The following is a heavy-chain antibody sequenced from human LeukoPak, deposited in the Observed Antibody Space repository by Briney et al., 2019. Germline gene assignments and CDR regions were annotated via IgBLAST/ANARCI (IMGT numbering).Heavy chain of an antibody. V-gene: IGHV3-7*03. J-gene: IGHJ6*02. CDR2: INHNGNVN. CDR3: ARGGGLDV. Sequence: SGGSLRLSCAASGFTFDDYAMHWARQAPGKGLEWVASINHNGNVNYYVDSVKGRFTISRDNAKNSLYLQMSNLRAEDTAVYFCARGGGLDVWGQGATVTVSS. CDR1: GFTFDDYA. D-gene: IGHD3-16*01.